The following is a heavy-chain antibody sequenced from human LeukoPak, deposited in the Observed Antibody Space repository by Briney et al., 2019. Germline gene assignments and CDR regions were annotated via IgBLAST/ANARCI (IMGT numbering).Heavy chain of an antibody. J-gene: IGHJ4*02. V-gene: IGHV4-59*10. CDR1: GGSFSGYY. CDR3: ARERRGMTYYYDSSGYFSYYFDY. Sequence: SETLSLTCAVYGGSFSGYYWSWIRQPPGKGLEWIGRIYTSGSTNYNPSLKSRVTMSVDTSKNQFSLKLSSVTAADTAVYYCARERRGMTYYYDSSGYFSYYFDYWGQGTLVTVSS. D-gene: IGHD3-22*01. CDR2: IYTSGST.